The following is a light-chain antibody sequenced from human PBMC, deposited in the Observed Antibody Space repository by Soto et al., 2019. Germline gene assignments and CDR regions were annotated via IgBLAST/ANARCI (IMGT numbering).Light chain of an antibody. V-gene: IGKV1-39*01. CDR2: AAS. CDR3: QQSYSTPWT. J-gene: IGKJ1*01. Sequence: DIQMTQFPSSLSGSVGDRVTITWRASQSISSYLNWYQQKPGKAPNLLIYAASSLQSGVPSRFSGSGSGTDFTLTISSLKPEDFATFYCQQSYSTPWTFGQGTKVDIK. CDR1: QSISSY.